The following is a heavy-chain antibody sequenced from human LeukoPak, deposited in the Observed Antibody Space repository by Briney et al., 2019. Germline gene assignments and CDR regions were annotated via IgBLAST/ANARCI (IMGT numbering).Heavy chain of an antibody. CDR3: AKDGGLWVSAHWGDS. CDR2: ITTGGPNT. J-gene: IGHJ4*02. D-gene: IGHD7-27*01. Sequence: GGSLRLSCTASGFTFSSYTMSWVRQAPGKGLKWVATITTGGPNTYYADSVKGRFTVSRDDSKNTLYLQMNSLRAEDTAVYYCAKDGGLWVSAHWGDSWGRGTLVTVSS. V-gene: IGHV3-23*01. CDR1: GFTFSSYT.